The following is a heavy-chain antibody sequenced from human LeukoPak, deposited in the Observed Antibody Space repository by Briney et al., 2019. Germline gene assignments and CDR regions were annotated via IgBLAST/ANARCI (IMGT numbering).Heavy chain of an antibody. D-gene: IGHD4-11*01. CDR3: AREDDYSNYFDY. J-gene: IGHJ4*02. CDR1: GFTFSSYA. V-gene: IGHV3-30-3*01. CDR2: ISYDGSNK. Sequence: GGSLRLSCAASGFTFSSYAMHGVRQAPGKGLEWVAVISYDGSNKYYADSVKGRFTISRDNSKNTLYLQMNSLRAEDTAVYYCAREDDYSNYFDYWGQGTLVTVSS.